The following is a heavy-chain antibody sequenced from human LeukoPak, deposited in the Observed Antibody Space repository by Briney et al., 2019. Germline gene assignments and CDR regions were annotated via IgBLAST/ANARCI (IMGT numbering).Heavy chain of an antibody. D-gene: IGHD2-2*01. CDR2: ISYDGSNK. V-gene: IGHV3-30*03. J-gene: IGHJ3*02. Sequence: QPGRSLRLSCAASGFTFSSYGMHWVRQAPGKGLEWVAVISYDGSNKYYADSVKGRFTISRDNSKNTLYLQMNSLRAEDTAVYYCASPEGDIVVVPAATSPDDAFDIWGQGTMVTVSS. CDR1: GFTFSSYG. CDR3: ASPEGDIVVVPAATSPDDAFDI.